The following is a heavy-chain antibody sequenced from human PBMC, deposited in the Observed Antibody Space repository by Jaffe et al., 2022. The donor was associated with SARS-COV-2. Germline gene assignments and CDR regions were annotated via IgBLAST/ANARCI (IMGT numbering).Heavy chain of an antibody. CDR1: GYTFTSYA. CDR2: INAGNGNT. D-gene: IGHD6-13*01. J-gene: IGHJ6*02. V-gene: IGHV1-3*01. Sequence: QVQLVQSGAEVKKPGASVKVSCKASGYTFTSYAMHWVRQAPGQRLEWMGWINAGNGNTKYSQKFQGRVTITRDTSASTAYMELSSLRSEDTAVYYCASPGIAAAGAAKEYYYYYGMDVWGQGTTVTVSS. CDR3: ASPGIAAAGAAKEYYYYYGMDV.